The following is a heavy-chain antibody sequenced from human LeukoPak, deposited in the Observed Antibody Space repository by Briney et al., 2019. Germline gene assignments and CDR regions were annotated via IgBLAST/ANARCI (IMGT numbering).Heavy chain of an antibody. CDR1: GFTFSSYA. CDR3: ARAFDLLTGYFDS. Sequence: GGSLRLSCAASGFTFSSYAMHWVRQAPGKGLEWVSSISSSTSFIHYADSVKSRFTISRDNAKNSLYLQMNSLRDEDTAVYYCARAFDLLTGYFDSWGQGILVTVSS. J-gene: IGHJ4*02. V-gene: IGHV3-21*01. D-gene: IGHD3-9*01. CDR2: ISSSTSFI.